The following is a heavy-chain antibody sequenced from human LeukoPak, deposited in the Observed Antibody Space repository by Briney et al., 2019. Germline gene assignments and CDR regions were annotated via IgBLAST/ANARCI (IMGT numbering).Heavy chain of an antibody. CDR2: ISPSGGST. V-gene: IGHV1-46*01. J-gene: IGHJ5*02. Sequence: ASVKVSCKAFGYTFTSNYMHWVRQAPGQGPEWMGVISPSGGSTTYAQKFQGRVTMTRNTSISTAYMELSSLRSEDTAVYYCARGLYDYVWGSYKDWFDPWGQGTLVTVSS. CDR1: GYTFTSNY. CDR3: ARGLYDYVWGSYKDWFDP. D-gene: IGHD3-16*01.